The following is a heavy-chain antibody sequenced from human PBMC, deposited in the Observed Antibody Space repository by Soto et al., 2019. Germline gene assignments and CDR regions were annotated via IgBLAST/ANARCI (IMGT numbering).Heavy chain of an antibody. CDR1: GFTFSAYG. D-gene: IGHD3-10*01. CDR2: IWYDGTDK. J-gene: IGHJ4*02. V-gene: IGHV3-33*08. CDR3: SRGRDYSGSGSSSMDY. Sequence: WGSLRLSCATSGFTFSAYGMYWVRQAPGKGLEWVAVIWYDGTDKFYVDYVKGRFTISRHNSKNMLYLQMNSLRAEDTAVYYCSRGRDYSGSGSSSMDYWGQRALVTLAS.